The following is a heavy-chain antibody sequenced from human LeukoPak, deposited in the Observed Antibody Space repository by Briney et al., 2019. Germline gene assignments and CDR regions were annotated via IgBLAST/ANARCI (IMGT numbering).Heavy chain of an antibody. CDR3: ASIPGD. D-gene: IGHD7-27*01. J-gene: IGHJ4*02. Sequence: GGSLRLSCAASGCTFSSYWMDWVHQAPGKGLVWVSRINSDGSSTTYAGSVKGRFTISRDNAKNTMSLQINSLRAEDTAVYYCASIPGDWGQGTLVSVSS. CDR1: GCTFSSYW. V-gene: IGHV3-74*01. CDR2: INSDGSST.